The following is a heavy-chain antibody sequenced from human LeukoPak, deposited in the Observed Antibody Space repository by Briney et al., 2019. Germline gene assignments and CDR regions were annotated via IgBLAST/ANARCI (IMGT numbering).Heavy chain of an antibody. D-gene: IGHD3-10*01. J-gene: IGHJ4*02. Sequence: GGSLRLSCAASGFTFSSYGMHWVRQAPGKGLEWVTFIRYDGSHKYYADSVKGRFTISRDNSKNTLYLQMNSLRAEDTAVYYCAKGSDLWFGETWGQGVLVTVSS. CDR1: GFTFSSYG. CDR3: AKGSDLWFGET. CDR2: IRYDGSHK. V-gene: IGHV3-30*02.